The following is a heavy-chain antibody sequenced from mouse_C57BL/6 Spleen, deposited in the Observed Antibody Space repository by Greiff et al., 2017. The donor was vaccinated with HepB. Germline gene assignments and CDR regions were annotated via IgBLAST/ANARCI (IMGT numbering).Heavy chain of an antibody. J-gene: IGHJ1*03. V-gene: IGHV5-17*01. CDR1: GFTFSDYG. CDR3: ARSGYGSSYGWYFDV. CDR2: ISSGSSTI. D-gene: IGHD1-1*01. Sequence: EVMLVESGGGLVKPGGSLKLSCAASGFTFSDYGMHWVRQAPEKGLEWVAYISSGSSTIYYADTVKGRFTISRDNAKNTLFLQMTSLRSEDTAMYYCARSGYGSSYGWYFDVWGTGTTVTVSS.